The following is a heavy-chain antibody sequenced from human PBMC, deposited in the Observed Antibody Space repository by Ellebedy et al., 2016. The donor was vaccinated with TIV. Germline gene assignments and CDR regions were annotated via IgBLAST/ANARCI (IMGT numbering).Heavy chain of an antibody. Sequence: GGSLRLSCAASGITFEKYDIYWVRQAPGKGLEWVSGISWNSGFIAYADSVKGRFTISRDNAKNSLYLQMNSLRAEDTALYFCARGDYHGSGAYCRDWGQGTLVTVSS. CDR3: ARGDYHGSGAYCRD. D-gene: IGHD3-10*01. CDR2: ISWNSGFI. CDR1: GITFEKYD. V-gene: IGHV3-9*01. J-gene: IGHJ4*02.